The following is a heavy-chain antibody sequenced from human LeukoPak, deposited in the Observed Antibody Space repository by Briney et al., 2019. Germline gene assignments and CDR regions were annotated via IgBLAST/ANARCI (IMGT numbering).Heavy chain of an antibody. D-gene: IGHD3-3*01. V-gene: IGHV4-61*02. CDR1: GGSISSSSYY. CDR2: LYTSGNI. J-gene: IGHJ3*02. CDR3: ARGRITIFGVVIPDAFDI. Sequence: SETLSLTCTVSGGSISSSSYYWSWIRQPAGKGLEWTGRLYTSGNINYDPSLKSRVTISVDTSKNQFSLKLSSVTAADTAVYYCARGRITIFGVVIPDAFDIWGQGTMVTVSS.